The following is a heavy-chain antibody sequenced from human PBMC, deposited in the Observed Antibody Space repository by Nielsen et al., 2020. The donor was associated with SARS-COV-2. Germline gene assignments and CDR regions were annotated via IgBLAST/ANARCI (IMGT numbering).Heavy chain of an antibody. V-gene: IGHV4-59*08. J-gene: IGHJ2*01. CDR2: VSYSGRT. CDR1: GGTFGIYY. D-gene: IGHD3-16*01. CDR3: ARQRGRGWYFDL. Sequence: SETLSLTCAISGGTFGIYYWSWIRQSPGKGVEWIAQVSYSGRTDYNPSLSLERRVTISVDTSKNQVSLQLSSVTAADTALYYCARQRGRGWYFDLWGRGTLVTVSS.